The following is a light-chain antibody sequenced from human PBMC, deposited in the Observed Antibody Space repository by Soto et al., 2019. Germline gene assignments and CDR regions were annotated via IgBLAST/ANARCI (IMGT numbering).Light chain of an antibody. J-gene: IGKJ1*01. Sequence: AIQMTQSPSSLSASVGDRVTITCRASHGIRGDLGCYQHKPGKAPQLLIYYASTLQTGVPPRFSGSGSGKEFSLTISSLQHEDFATYECLQYSNFPRTFGQGTKVDIK. V-gene: IGKV1-6*01. CDR2: YAS. CDR3: LQYSNFPRT. CDR1: HGIRGD.